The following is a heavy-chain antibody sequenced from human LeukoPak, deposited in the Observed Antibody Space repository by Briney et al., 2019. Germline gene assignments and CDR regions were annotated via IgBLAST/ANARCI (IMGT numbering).Heavy chain of an antibody. D-gene: IGHD3-10*01. J-gene: IGHJ4*02. V-gene: IGHV4-61*02. Sequence: SETLSLTCTVSGGSISSNSYYWSWVRQPAGKGLEWIGRMYIDGSTNYNPSLRSRVTVSVDTSKNQFSLKLSSVTAADTAVYYCAKVGDYSGSGSYFHWGQGTLVTVSS. CDR3: AKVGDYSGSGSYFH. CDR1: GGSISSNSYY. CDR2: MYIDGST.